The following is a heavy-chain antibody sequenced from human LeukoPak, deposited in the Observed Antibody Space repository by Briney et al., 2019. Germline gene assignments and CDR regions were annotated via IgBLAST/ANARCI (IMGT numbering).Heavy chain of an antibody. CDR3: ARLAAAGTGSTFVDY. CDR1: GGSISSYY. CDR2: IYYSGST. D-gene: IGHD6-13*01. J-gene: IGHJ4*02. Sequence: SETLSLTCTVSGGSISSYYWSWIRQPPGKGLEWIGYIYYSGSTNYNPSLKSRVTISVDTSKNQFSLKLSSVTAADTAVYSCARLAAAGTGSTFVDYWGQGTLVTVSS. V-gene: IGHV4-59*08.